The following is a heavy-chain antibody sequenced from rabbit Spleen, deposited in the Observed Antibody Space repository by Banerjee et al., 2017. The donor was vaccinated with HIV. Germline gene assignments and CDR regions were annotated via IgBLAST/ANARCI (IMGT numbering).Heavy chain of an antibody. CDR2: IGTGGGTT. CDR1: GFTISSGYY. CDR3: ARDTSSSFSSYGMDL. V-gene: IGHV1S40*01. Sequence: QSLEESGGDLVKPGASLILTCTASGFTISSGYYMCWVRQAPGKGLEWIGCIGTGGGTTYYASWVNGRFTISKTSSTVDLKMTSLTAADTATYFCARDTSSSFSSYGMDLWGQGTLVTVS. J-gene: IGHJ6*01. D-gene: IGHD1-1*01.